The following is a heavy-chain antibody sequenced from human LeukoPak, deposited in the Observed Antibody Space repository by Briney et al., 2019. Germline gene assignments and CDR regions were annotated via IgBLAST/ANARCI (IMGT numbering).Heavy chain of an antibody. CDR1: GGSISSGGYS. CDR3: ARDSPGYAFDI. CDR2: IYHSGST. V-gene: IGHV4-30-2*01. Sequence: SETLSPTCAVSGGSISSGGYSWSWIRQPPGKGLEWIGYIYHSGSTYYNPSLKGRVTISVDRSKNQFSLKLSSVTAADTAVYYCARDSPGYAFDIWGQGTMVTVSS. J-gene: IGHJ3*02.